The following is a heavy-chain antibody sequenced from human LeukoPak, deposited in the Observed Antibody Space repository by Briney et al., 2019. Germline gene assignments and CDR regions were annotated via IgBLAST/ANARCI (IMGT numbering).Heavy chain of an antibody. CDR1: GFTFSSYE. Sequence: GGSLRLSCAASGFTFSSYEVNWVRQAPGKGLEWISYISSSSTTIHYADSVKGRFTISRDNAQNSLYLQMNSLRAEDTALYYCARVASNYDFDYWGQGTLVTVSS. V-gene: IGHV3-48*03. J-gene: IGHJ4*02. D-gene: IGHD4-11*01. CDR2: ISSSSTTI. CDR3: ARVASNYDFDY.